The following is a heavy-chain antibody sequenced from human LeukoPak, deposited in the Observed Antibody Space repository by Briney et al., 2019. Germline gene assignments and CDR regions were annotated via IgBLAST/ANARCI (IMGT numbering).Heavy chain of an antibody. D-gene: IGHD6-6*01. Sequence: PSETLSLTCTVSGYSISSGYYWGWIRPPPGKGLEWIGSIYHSGSTYYNPSLKSRVTISVDTSKNQFSLKLSSVTAADTAVYYCASIVAPDWYFDYWGQGTLVTVSS. CDR1: GYSISSGYY. V-gene: IGHV4-38-2*02. CDR3: ASIVAPDWYFDY. J-gene: IGHJ4*02. CDR2: IYHSGST.